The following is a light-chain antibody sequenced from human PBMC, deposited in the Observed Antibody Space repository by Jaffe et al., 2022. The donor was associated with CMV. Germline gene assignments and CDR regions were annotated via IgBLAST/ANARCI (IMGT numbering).Light chain of an antibody. J-gene: IGLJ3*02. CDR2: DVT. V-gene: IGLV2-14*03. CDR3: SSYTSSSTVV. CDR1: SSDIGGYNY. Sequence: QSALTQPASVSGSPGQSITISCTGTSSDIGGYNYVSWYQQHPGKVPKLVIYDVTYRPSGVSNRFSGSKSDNTASLTISGLQAEDGADYYCSSYTSSSTVVFGGGTKVTVL.